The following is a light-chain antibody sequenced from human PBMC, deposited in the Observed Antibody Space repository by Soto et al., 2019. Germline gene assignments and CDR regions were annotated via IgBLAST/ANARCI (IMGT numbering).Light chain of an antibody. V-gene: IGLV2-14*03. J-gene: IGLJ2*01. CDR2: DVS. Sequence: QSALTQPASVSGSPGQSMTISCTGTSSDVGGYNYVSWYQQHPGKAPKLMIYDVSRRPSGVSNRFSGSKSGNTASLTISGLQAEDEADYYCGSYTSSSTTLVVFGGGTKLTVL. CDR1: SSDVGGYNY. CDR3: GSYTSSSTTLVV.